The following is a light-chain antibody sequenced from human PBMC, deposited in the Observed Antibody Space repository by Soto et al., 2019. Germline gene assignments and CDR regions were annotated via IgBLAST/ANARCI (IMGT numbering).Light chain of an antibody. Sequence: QSVLTQPPSVSGAPGQRVTISCTGSSSNIGAGYDVHWYQQRPGTAPKLLIYGNSNRPSGVPDRFSGSKSGTSASLAITGLQAEDGADYYCQSYDSSLSGSVVFGGGTKLTVL. J-gene: IGLJ2*01. CDR2: GNS. CDR1: SSNIGAGYD. CDR3: QSYDSSLSGSVV. V-gene: IGLV1-40*01.